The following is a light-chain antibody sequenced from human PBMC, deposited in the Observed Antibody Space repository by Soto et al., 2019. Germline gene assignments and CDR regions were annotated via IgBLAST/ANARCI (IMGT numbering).Light chain of an antibody. CDR1: QTISSW. CDR3: QQYNNWPRT. Sequence: DIQMTQSPSTLSASVGARVTITCRASQTISSWLAWYQQKPGKAPTLLIYAASTLQSGVPSRFSGSGFGTEFTLTISSLQSEDFAVYYCQQYNNWPRTFGQGTKVDI. V-gene: IGKV1-5*01. CDR2: AAS. J-gene: IGKJ1*01.